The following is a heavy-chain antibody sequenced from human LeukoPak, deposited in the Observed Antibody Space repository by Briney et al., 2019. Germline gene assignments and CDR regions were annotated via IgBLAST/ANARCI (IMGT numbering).Heavy chain of an antibody. CDR2: VIPIFGTA. J-gene: IGHJ4*02. CDR3: ANALRNSSTLLYY. Sequence: SVKVSCKASGGTFISYAISWVRHAPGQGLEWMGVVIPIFGTANYAQKFQGRVTIIADESTSTAFMEMSSLRSEDTAVYSCANALRNSSTLLYYWGQGTLVTVSS. D-gene: IGHD6-13*01. V-gene: IGHV1-69*13. CDR1: GGTFISYA.